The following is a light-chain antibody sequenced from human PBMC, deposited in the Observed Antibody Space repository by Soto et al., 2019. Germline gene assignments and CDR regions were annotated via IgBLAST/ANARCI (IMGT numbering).Light chain of an antibody. J-gene: IGLJ3*02. CDR1: RSDVGGYNF. CDR2: AVS. CDR3: NSYTSSSARV. Sequence: QSALTQPASVSGSPGQSITISCTGTRSDVGGYNFVSWYQQHPGKAPKLIIYAVSHRPSGVSNRFSGSKSGNTASLTISGLQAEDEADYYCNSYTSSSARVFGGGTKLTVL. V-gene: IGLV2-14*01.